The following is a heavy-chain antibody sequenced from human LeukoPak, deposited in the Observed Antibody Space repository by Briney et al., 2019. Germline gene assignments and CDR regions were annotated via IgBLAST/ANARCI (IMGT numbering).Heavy chain of an antibody. CDR2: ITSSSIYK. D-gene: IGHD5-18*01. CDR1: GFTLSRHT. V-gene: IGHV3-21*04. Sequence: GGSLRLSCAASGFTLSRHTMTWVRQAPGKGLEWVSAITSSSIYKYFADSVKGRFTVSRDNGRNSLYLQMSSLRPEDTALYYCAKDRLGYTYGYIDYWGQGTLVTVSS. J-gene: IGHJ4*02. CDR3: AKDRLGYTYGYIDY.